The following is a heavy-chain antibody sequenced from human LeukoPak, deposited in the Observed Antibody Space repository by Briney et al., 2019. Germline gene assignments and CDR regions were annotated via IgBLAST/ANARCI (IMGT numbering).Heavy chain of an antibody. D-gene: IGHD3-10*01. J-gene: IGHJ1*01. CDR1: GYSFTSYW. CDR2: IYPGDSDT. Sequence: GESLKISFKGSGYSFTSYWIGWVRQMPGKGLEWMGIIYPGDSDTRYSPSFQGQVTISADKSISTAYLQWSSLKASDIAMYFCATYAGSYSKYFQHWGQGTLVTVSS. CDR3: ATYAGSYSKYFQH. V-gene: IGHV5-51*01.